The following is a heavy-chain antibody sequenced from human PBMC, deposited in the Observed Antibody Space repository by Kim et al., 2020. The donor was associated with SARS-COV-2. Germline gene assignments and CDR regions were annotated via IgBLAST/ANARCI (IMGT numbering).Heavy chain of an antibody. J-gene: IGHJ4*02. V-gene: IGHV3-30*01. CDR3: ARDHSSGWYSTLDY. Sequence: ADSVTGRFTISRDNSKNTLYLQMNSLRAEDTAVYNCARDHSSGWYSTLDYWGQGTLVTVSS. D-gene: IGHD6-19*01.